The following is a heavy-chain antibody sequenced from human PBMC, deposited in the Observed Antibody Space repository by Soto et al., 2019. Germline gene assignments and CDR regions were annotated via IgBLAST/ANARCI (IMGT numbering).Heavy chain of an antibody. CDR2: ISGSGGST. D-gene: IGHD4-17*01. V-gene: IGHV3-23*01. CDR3: AKDPETTVTSYWYFDL. Sequence: GGSLRLSCAASGFTFSSYAMSWVGQAPGKGLEWVSAISGSGGSTYYADSVKGRFTISRDNSKNTLYLQMNSLRAEDTAVYYCAKDPETTVTSYWYFDLWGRGTLVTSPQ. CDR1: GFTFSSYA. J-gene: IGHJ2*01.